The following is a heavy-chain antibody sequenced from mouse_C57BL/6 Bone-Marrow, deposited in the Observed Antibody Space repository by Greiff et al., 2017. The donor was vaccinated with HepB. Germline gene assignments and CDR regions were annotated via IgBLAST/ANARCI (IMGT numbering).Heavy chain of an antibody. Sequence: VKLVESGPELVKPGASVKISCKASGYAFSSSWMNWVKQRPGKGLEWIGRIYPGDGDTNYNGKFKGKATLTADKSSSTAYMQLSSLTSEDSAVYFCARRDWSYAMDYWGQGTSVTVSS. CDR1: GYAFSSSW. CDR2: IYPGDGDT. CDR3: ARRDWSYAMDY. J-gene: IGHJ4*01. V-gene: IGHV1-82*01. D-gene: IGHD3-3*01.